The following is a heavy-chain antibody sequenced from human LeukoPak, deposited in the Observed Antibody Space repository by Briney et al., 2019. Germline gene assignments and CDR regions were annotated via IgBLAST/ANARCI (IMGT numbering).Heavy chain of an antibody. D-gene: IGHD3-3*01. V-gene: IGHV4-34*01. J-gene: IGHJ4*02. Sequence: SETLSLTCTVSGDSISSHYWSWIRQPPGKGLEWIGEINHSGSTNYNPSLKSRVTISVDTSKNQFSLKLSSVTAADTAVYYCARGSSRGFLEWLRFDYWGQGTLVTVSS. CDR2: INHSGST. CDR3: ARGSSRGFLEWLRFDY. CDR1: GDSISSHY.